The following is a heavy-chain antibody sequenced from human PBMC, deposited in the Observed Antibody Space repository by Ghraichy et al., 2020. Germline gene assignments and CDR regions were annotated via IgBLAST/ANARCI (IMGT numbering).Heavy chain of an antibody. CDR2: ISGSGGST. V-gene: IGHV3-23*01. J-gene: IGHJ4*02. CDR3: AKSSRLVSAWVGEY. D-gene: IGHD3-10*01. Sequence: GGSLRLSCAASGFTFSSYAMSWVRQAPGKGLEWVSAISGSGGSTYYADSVKGRFTISRDNSKNTLYLQMNSLRAEDTAIYYCAKSSRLVSAWVGEYWGQGALVTVSS. CDR1: GFTFSSYA.